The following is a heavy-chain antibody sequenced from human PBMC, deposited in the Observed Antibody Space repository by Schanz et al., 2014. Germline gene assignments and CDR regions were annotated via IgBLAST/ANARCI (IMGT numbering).Heavy chain of an antibody. CDR2: IYHSGST. CDR3: ARSPGDFPGWFDS. CDR1: GGSISSGGYY. V-gene: IGHV4-30-2*01. J-gene: IGHJ5*01. Sequence: QVQLQESGPGLVKPSGTLSLTCAVSGGSISSGGYYWSWIRQHPGKGLEWIGYIYHSGSTYYNPSLKSRVTLSVDRSKNQFSLILNSVTAADTAVYYCARSPGDFPGWFDSWGQGTLVTVSS. D-gene: IGHD4-17*01.